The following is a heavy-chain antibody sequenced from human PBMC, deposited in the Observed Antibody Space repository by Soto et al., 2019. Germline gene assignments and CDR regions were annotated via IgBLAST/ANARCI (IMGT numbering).Heavy chain of an antibody. Sequence: SLKISCAASGFTFDDYAMHWVRQAPGKGLEWVSGISWNSGSIGYADSVKGRFTISRDNAKNSLYLQMNSLRAEDTALYYCAKADRNDAFDIWGQGTMVTVSS. CDR1: GFTFDDYA. V-gene: IGHV3-9*01. CDR3: AKADRNDAFDI. CDR2: ISWNSGSI. J-gene: IGHJ3*02.